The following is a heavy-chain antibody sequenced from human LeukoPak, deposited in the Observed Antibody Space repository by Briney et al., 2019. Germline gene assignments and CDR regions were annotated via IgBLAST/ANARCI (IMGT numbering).Heavy chain of an antibody. V-gene: IGHV4-59*01. CDR2: IYYSGST. CDR1: GGSISSYY. D-gene: IGHD4-17*01. Sequence: SEILSLTCTVSGGSISSYYWSWIRQPPGKGLEWIGYIYYSGSTNYNPSLKSRVTISVDTSKNQFSLKLSSVTAADTAVYYCARGIGDFRRPYFDYWGQGTLVTVSS. CDR3: ARGIGDFRRPYFDY. J-gene: IGHJ4*02.